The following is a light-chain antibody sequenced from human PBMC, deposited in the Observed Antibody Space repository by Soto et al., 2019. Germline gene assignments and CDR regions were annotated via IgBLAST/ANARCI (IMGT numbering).Light chain of an antibody. Sequence: QSVLTQPPSMSAAPGQMVAISCSGTSSNIGDNSVSWYQHFPGTAPKVLIYDNNRRPSGIPDRFSGSKSGTSATLTIIGLQTGDEADYYCATWDSALSAVVFGGGTQLTVL. CDR2: DNN. V-gene: IGLV1-51*01. J-gene: IGLJ3*02. CDR1: SSNIGDNS. CDR3: ATWDSALSAVV.